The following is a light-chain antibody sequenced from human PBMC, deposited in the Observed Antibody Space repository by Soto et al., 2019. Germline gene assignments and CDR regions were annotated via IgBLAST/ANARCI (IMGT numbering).Light chain of an antibody. Sequence: GDRVTITCRASQSISSWLAWYQQKPGKAPKLLIYDASSLESGVPSRFSGSGSGTEFTLAISSLQPEDFATYYCQQLNSYPLTFGGGTKVDIK. CDR3: QQLNSYPLT. CDR1: QSISSW. CDR2: DAS. J-gene: IGKJ4*01. V-gene: IGKV1-5*01.